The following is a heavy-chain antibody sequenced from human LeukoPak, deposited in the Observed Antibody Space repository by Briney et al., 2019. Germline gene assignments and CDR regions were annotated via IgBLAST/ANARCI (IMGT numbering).Heavy chain of an antibody. CDR3: ASLPTYCGGDCTDY. CDR2: ISSSGSTI. V-gene: IGHV3-48*03. CDR1: GFTFSSYE. Sequence: GGSLRLSCAASGFTFSSYEMNWVRQAPGKGLEWVSYISSSGSTIYYADSVKGRFSISRDNAKNSLYLQMNSLRAEDTAVYYCASLPTYCGGDCTDYWGQGTLVTVSS. D-gene: IGHD2-21*01. J-gene: IGHJ4*02.